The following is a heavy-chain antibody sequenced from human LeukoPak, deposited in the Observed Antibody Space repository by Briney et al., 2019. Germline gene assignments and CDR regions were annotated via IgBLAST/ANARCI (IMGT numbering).Heavy chain of an antibody. CDR2: IKSKGGGGTT. CDR3: THISSIRDRFAS. CDR1: GLTFIDAW. Sequence: GGSLRLSCEVSGLTFIDAWVSWVRQAPGKGLEWVGRIKSKGGGGTTDHAAPVKGRFTISRDDSKNTVYLQMSSLRTEDTAIYYCTHISSIRDRFASWGQGTLVTVSS. J-gene: IGHJ4*02. V-gene: IGHV3-15*01. D-gene: IGHD2-21*01.